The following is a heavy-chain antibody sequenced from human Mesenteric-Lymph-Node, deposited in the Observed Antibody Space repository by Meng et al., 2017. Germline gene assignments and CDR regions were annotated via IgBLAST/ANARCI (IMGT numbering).Heavy chain of an antibody. D-gene: IGHD6-13*01. CDR2: ISAYNGNT. CDR3: ARAPSGYSSSWSFY. V-gene: IGHV1-18*01. Sequence: ASVKVSCKASGYTFTSYGISWVRQAPGQGLEWMGWISAYNGNTNYAQKLQGRVTMTTDTSTSTAYMELRSLRSDDTAVYYCARAPSGYSSSWSFYWGQGTLVTVSS. J-gene: IGHJ4*02. CDR1: GYTFTSYG.